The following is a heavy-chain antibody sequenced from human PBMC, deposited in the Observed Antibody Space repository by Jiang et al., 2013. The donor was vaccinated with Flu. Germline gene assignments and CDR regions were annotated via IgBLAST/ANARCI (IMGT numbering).Heavy chain of an antibody. CDR1: GYTFTSYA. CDR3: ARGRASIAAVTGDY. CDR2: INAGNGNT. J-gene: IGHJ4*02. D-gene: IGHD6-6*01. V-gene: IGHV1-3*01. Sequence: SGAEVKKPGASVKVSCKASGYTFTSYAMHWVRQAPGQRLEWMGWINAGNGNTKYSQKFQGRVTITRDTSASTAYMELSSLRSEDTAVYYCARGRASIAAVTGDYWGQGTLVTVSS.